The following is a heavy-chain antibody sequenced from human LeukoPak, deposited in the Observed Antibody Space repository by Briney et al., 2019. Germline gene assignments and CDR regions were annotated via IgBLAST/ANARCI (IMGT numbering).Heavy chain of an antibody. CDR2: ISYDGSNK. J-gene: IGHJ4*02. D-gene: IGHD3-10*01. V-gene: IGHV3-30*18. Sequence: GGSLRLSCAASGFTLSSHGMHWVRQAPGKGLEWVAVISYDGSNKYYADSVKGRFTISRDNSKNTLYLQMNSLRAEDTAVYYCAKDGTYYYGSGSYYIDYWGQGTLVTVSS. CDR1: GFTLSSHG. CDR3: AKDGTYYYGSGSYYIDY.